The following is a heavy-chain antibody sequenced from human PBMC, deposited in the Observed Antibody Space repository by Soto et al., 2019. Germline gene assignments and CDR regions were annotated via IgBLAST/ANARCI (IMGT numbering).Heavy chain of an antibody. J-gene: IGHJ6*02. D-gene: IGHD5-18*01. CDR2: IYYSGST. V-gene: IGHV4-30-4*01. CDR3: ARGLNVDTAMVPLDGYYYGMDV. Sequence: SETLSLTCTVSGGSISSGDYYWSWIRQPPGKGLEWIGCIYYSGSTYYNPSLKSRVTISVDTSKNQFSLKLSSVTAADTAVYYCARGLNVDTAMVPLDGYYYGMDVWGQGTTVTVSS. CDR1: GGSISSGDYY.